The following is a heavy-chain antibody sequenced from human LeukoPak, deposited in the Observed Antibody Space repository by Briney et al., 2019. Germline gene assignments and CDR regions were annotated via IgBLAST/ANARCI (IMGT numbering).Heavy chain of an antibody. CDR1: GFTFSSYS. Sequence: PGGSLRLSCVASGFTFSSYSMNWVRQAPGKGLEWVSAISGSGGSTYYADSVKGRFTISRDNSKNTLYLQMNSLRAEDTAVYYCAKTPLRLGELSPPYFDYWGQGTLVTVSS. J-gene: IGHJ4*02. CDR3: AKTPLRLGELSPPYFDY. D-gene: IGHD3-16*02. CDR2: ISGSGGST. V-gene: IGHV3-23*01.